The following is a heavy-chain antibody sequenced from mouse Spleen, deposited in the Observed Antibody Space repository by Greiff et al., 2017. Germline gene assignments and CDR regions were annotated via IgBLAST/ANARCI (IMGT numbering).Heavy chain of an antibody. V-gene: IGHV5-9-3*01. CDR3: ARVLLRSYAMDY. CDR2: ISSGGGNT. Sequence: EVQLVESGGGLVKLGGSLKLSCAASGFTFSSYAMSWVRQTPEKRLEWVATISSGGGNTYYPDSVKGRFTISRDNAKNTLYLQMSSLKSEDTAMYYCARVLLRSYAMDYWGQGTSVTVSS. D-gene: IGHD1-1*01. CDR1: GFTFSSYA. J-gene: IGHJ4*01.